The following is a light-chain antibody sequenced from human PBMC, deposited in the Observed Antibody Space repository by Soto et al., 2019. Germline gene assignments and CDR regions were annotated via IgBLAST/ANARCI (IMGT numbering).Light chain of an antibody. J-gene: IGKJ2*01. CDR1: QSVLYQTNNENY. CDR2: WAS. V-gene: IGKV4-1*01. Sequence: DIVMTQSPDSLAVSLGERAIISCKSSQSVLYQTNNENYLAWYQQKPRQPPKLLISWASNRESGVPDRFSASGSGTDFTLTISSLQAEDVAVYYCQQYYDTPYTFGQGTKLEL. CDR3: QQYYDTPYT.